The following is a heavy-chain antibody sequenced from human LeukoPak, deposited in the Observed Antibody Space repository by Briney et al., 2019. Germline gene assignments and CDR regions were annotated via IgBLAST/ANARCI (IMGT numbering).Heavy chain of an antibody. CDR2: ISYDGSNK. V-gene: IGHV3-30-3*01. CDR3: ASGGYSYGYGY. D-gene: IGHD5-18*01. Sequence: GRSLRLSCAASGFTFSGYAMHWVRQAPGKGLEWVAVISYDGSNKYYADSVKDRFTISRDNSKNTLYLQMNSLRAEDTAVYYCASGGYSYGYGYWGQGTLVTVSS. J-gene: IGHJ4*02. CDR1: GFTFSGYA.